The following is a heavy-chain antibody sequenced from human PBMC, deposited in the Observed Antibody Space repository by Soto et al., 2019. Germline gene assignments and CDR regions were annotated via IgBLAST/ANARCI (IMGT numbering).Heavy chain of an antibody. CDR2: IYYSGST. CDR3: ARDLEYSSSSHGMDV. CDR1: GGSISSYY. V-gene: IGHV4-59*01. Sequence: QVQLQESGPGLVKPSETLSLTCTVSGGSISSYYWSWIRQPPGKGLEWIGYIYYSGSTNYNPSLKSRVTISVETSKNQFSLKLSSVTAAETAVYYWARDLEYSSSSHGMDVWGQGTTVTVSS. D-gene: IGHD6-6*01. J-gene: IGHJ6*02.